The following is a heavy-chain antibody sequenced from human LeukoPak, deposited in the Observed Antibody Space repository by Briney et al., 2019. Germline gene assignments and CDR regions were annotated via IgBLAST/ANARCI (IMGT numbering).Heavy chain of an antibody. J-gene: IGHJ6*03. CDR3: ARDHVGGKYYYMDV. D-gene: IGHD3-16*01. CDR2: IKQDGSEK. Sequence: QPGGSLRLSCVASGFTFSNYWLTWVRQAPGKGLECVANIKQDGSEKSYVDSVKGRFTISRDNAKNSVYLQMDSLRVEDTAVYYCARDHVGGKYYYMDVWGKGTTVTVSS. CDR1: GFTFSNYW. V-gene: IGHV3-7*01.